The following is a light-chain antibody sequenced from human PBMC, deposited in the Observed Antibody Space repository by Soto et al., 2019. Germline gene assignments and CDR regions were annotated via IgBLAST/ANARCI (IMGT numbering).Light chain of an antibody. Sequence: DIQMTQSPLSLSASVGESVTITCRASQNITNFLNWNQQKPGKPPRLLIFGTSSLQSGVPSRFRGSRSETDFSLTISGLQPEDVATYICQQSYRSPHNFGHGTRV. CDR2: GTS. V-gene: IGKV1-39*01. CDR3: QQSYRSPHN. CDR1: QNITNF. J-gene: IGKJ1*01.